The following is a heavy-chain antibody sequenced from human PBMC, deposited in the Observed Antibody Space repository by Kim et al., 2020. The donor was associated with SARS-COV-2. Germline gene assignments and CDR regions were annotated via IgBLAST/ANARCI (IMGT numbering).Heavy chain of an antibody. CDR1: GFTFSSYS. Sequence: GGSLRLSCAASGFTFSSYSMNWVRQAPGKGLEWVSYISSSSSTIYYADSVKGRFTISRDNAKNSLYLQMNSLRDEDTAVYYCAREPRWNGRYEFDYWGQGTLVTVSS. V-gene: IGHV3-48*02. J-gene: IGHJ4*02. CDR3: AREPRWNGRYEFDY. D-gene: IGHD1-1*01. CDR2: ISSSSSTI.